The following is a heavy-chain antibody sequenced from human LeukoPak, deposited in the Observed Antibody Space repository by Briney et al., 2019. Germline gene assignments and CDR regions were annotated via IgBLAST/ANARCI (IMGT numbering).Heavy chain of an antibody. CDR3: ASGEHYSNPDY. CDR1: GGTFSSYA. J-gene: IGHJ4*02. Sequence: SVKVSCKASGGTFSSYAISWVRQAPGQGLEWMGRIIPILGIANYAQKFQGRVTITADKSTSTAYMELSSLRSEDTAVYYCASGEHYSNPDYWGQGTLVTVSS. CDR2: IIPILGIA. D-gene: IGHD4-11*01. V-gene: IGHV1-69*04.